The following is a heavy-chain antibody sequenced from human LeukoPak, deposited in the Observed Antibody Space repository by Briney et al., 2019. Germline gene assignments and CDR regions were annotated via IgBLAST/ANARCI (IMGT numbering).Heavy chain of an antibody. V-gene: IGHV1-2*02. J-gene: IGHJ4*02. CDR1: GYTFIGYY. CDR2: INPNSGGT. CDR3: ARVVRGVMGATYYFDY. Sequence: ASVKVSCKASGYTFIGYYMHWVRQAPGQGLEWMGWINPNSGGTNYAQKFQGRVTMTRDTSISTAYMELSRLRSDDTAVYYCARVVRGVMGATYYFDYWGQGTLVTVSS. D-gene: IGHD3-10*01.